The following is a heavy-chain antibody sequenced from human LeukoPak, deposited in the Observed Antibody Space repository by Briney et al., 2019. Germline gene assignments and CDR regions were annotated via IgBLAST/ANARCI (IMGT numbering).Heavy chain of an antibody. CDR1: GGSISSYY. CDR3: ARGVSRFDP. V-gene: IGHV4-34*01. Sequence: SETLSLTRTVSGGSISSYYWSWIRQPPGKGLEWIGEINHSGSTNYNPSLKSRVTISVDTSKNQFSLKLSSVTAADTAVYYCARGVSRFDPWGQGTLVTVSS. D-gene: IGHD5/OR15-5a*01. CDR2: INHSGST. J-gene: IGHJ5*02.